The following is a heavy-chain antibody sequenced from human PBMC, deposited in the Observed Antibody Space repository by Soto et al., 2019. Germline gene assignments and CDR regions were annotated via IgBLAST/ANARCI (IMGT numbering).Heavy chain of an antibody. CDR2: IYYSGST. CDR1: GGSISSYY. D-gene: IGHD3-22*01. Sequence: QVQLQESGPGLVKPSETLSLTCTVSGGSISSYYWSWIRQPPGKGLEWIGYIYYSGSTNYNPSLTSRVTISVDTSKNQFSLKLSAVTAADTAVYYCARVSYYDSSGYSADWYFDLWGRGTLVTVSS. CDR3: ARVSYYDSSGYSADWYFDL. J-gene: IGHJ2*01. V-gene: IGHV4-59*01.